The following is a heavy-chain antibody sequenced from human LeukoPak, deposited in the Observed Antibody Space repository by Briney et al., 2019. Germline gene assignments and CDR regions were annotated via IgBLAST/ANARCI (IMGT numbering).Heavy chain of an antibody. CDR1: GDSISSGSYY. Sequence: SETLSLTCTVSGDSISSGSYYWTWIRQPAGKGLEWIGRIYTSGSTINNPSLKNTNYNPSLKSRLTMSVDRSKNQFSLKMTSVTAADTATYYCARDTALWTFDIWGQGTMVTVSS. J-gene: IGHJ3*02. D-gene: IGHD2-21*02. CDR2: IYTSGSTINNPSLKNT. CDR3: ARDTALWTFDI. V-gene: IGHV4-61*02.